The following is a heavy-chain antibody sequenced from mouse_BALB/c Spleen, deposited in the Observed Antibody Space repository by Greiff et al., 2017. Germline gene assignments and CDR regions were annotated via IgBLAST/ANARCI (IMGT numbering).Heavy chain of an antibody. Sequence: VQLQQPGAELVKPGASVKLSCKASGYTFTSYWMHWVKQRPGQGLEWIGEINPSNGRTNYNEKFKSKATLTVDKSSSTAYMQLSSLTSEDSAVYYCARYATVGATDYWGQGTTLTVSS. CDR3: ARYATVGATDY. D-gene: IGHD1-1*01. J-gene: IGHJ2*01. CDR2: INPSNGRT. V-gene: IGHV1S81*02. CDR1: GYTFTSYW.